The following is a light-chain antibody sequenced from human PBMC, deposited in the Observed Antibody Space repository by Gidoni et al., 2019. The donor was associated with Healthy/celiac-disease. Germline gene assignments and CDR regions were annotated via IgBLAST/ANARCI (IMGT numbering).Light chain of an antibody. CDR3: QQYNIYSYS. CDR2: KAS. Sequence: DIQMHQSPSTLSASVGDSVTITCRVSQSISSWWACYQQTPGKTPKLLIYKASSLESGVPSRFSGSGSGTDFTLTISSLQPDDFATYYCQQYNIYSYSFGQXTKLEIK. J-gene: IGKJ2*03. CDR1: QSISSW. V-gene: IGKV1-5*03.